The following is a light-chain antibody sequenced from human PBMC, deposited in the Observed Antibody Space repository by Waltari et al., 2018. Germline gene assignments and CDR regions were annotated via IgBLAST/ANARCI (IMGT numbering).Light chain of an antibody. CDR2: QDR. J-gene: IGLJ2*01. Sequence: SYELTQPPSVSVSPGQTARITCPGTTLGSKSTSWYQRKPGQSPGLVIYQDRKRPSGIPERFSGSSSADMAALTISDTQPADEADYFCQTWDSNTDVFFGGGTTLTVI. CDR1: TLGSKS. V-gene: IGLV3-1*01. CDR3: QTWDSNTDVF.